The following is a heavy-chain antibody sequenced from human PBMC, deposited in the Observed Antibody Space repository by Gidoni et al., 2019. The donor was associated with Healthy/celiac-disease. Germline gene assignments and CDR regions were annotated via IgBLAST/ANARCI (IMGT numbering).Heavy chain of an antibody. CDR2: NYYSGST. D-gene: IGHD1-26*01. V-gene: IGHV4-59*01. J-gene: IGHJ4*02. Sequence: QVQLQESGPGLVTPAETLSLTCTVSGLSISSYYWSWIRPPPGKVLEWIGYNYYSGSTNYNHALKSRVTISVDTAKNQSSLKLSSVTAADTAVYYCARDSVGATRFDYWGQGTLVTVSS. CDR3: ARDSVGATRFDY. CDR1: GLSISSYY.